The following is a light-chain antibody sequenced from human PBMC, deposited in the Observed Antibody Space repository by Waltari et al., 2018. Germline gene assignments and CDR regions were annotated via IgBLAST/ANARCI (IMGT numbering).Light chain of an antibody. J-gene: IGKJ1*01. Sequence: DIHMTQSPSTLSASVGDRVTITCRASQCISSWLAWYQQKPGKAPKLLIYKASTLESGVPTRFSGSGSGTEFILTISSLQPDDFATYYCQQYVGDWAFGQGTKVEIK. V-gene: IGKV1-5*03. CDR3: QQYVGDWA. CDR1: QCISSW. CDR2: KAS.